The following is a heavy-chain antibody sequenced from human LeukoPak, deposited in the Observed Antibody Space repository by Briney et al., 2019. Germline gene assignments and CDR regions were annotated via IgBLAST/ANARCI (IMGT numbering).Heavy chain of an antibody. J-gene: IGHJ6*03. CDR1: GYSISSGYY. V-gene: IGHV4-38-2*02. Sequence: SETLSLTCTVSGYSISSGYYWGWIRQPPGKGLEWIGSIYHSGSTYYNPSLKSRVTISVDTSKNQSSLKLSSVTAADTAVYYCARVAYLVVGWRYYYYYMDVWGKGTTVTVSS. CDR3: ARVAYLVVGWRYYYYYMDV. CDR2: IYHSGST. D-gene: IGHD2-15*01.